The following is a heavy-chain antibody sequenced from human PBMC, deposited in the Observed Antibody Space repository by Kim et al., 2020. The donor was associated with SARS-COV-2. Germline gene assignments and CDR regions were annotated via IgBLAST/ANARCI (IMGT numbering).Heavy chain of an antibody. Sequence: GTTDYAAPVKGRFTISRDDSKNTLYLQMNSLKTEDTAVYYCTVRIPVAYWGQGTLVTVSS. J-gene: IGHJ4*02. D-gene: IGHD1-20*01. CDR2: GTT. V-gene: IGHV3-15*01. CDR3: TVRIPVAY.